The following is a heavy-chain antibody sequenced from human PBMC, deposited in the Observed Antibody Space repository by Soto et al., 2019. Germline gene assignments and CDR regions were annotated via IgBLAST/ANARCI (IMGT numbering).Heavy chain of an antibody. CDR2: IWYDGSNK. CDR1: GFTFSSYG. Sequence: QVQLVESGGGVVQPGRSLRLSCAVSGFTFSSYGMHWVRQAPGKGLEWVAVIWYDGSNKYYADSVKGRFTISRDNSKNTLYLQMNSLRAEDTAVYYCARAPRNIAVAGTGFDYWGQGTLVTVSS. D-gene: IGHD6-19*01. CDR3: ARAPRNIAVAGTGFDY. J-gene: IGHJ4*02. V-gene: IGHV3-33*01.